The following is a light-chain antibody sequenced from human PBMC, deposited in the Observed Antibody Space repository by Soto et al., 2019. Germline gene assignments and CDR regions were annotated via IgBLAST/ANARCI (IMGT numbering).Light chain of an antibody. CDR2: LNSDGSH. CDR1: SGHSCYA. Sequence: QSVLTQSPSASASLGASVKLTCTLSSGHSCYAIAWHQQQPEKGPRYLMKLNSDGSHSKGDGIPDRFSVSSSGAERYLTISSLQSEDEADYYCQTWGTGVVFGGGTKVTVL. CDR3: QTWGTGVV. J-gene: IGLJ2*01. V-gene: IGLV4-69*01.